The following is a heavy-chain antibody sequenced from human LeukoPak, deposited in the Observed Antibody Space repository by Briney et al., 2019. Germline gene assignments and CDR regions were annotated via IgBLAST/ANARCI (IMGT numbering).Heavy chain of an antibody. CDR2: MNPNSGNT. D-gene: IGHD2-2*02. J-gene: IGHJ5*02. V-gene: IGHV1-8*01. Sequence: ASVKVSCKASGYTFTSYDINWVRQATGQGLEWMGWMNPNSGNTGYAQKFQGRVTMTRNTSISTAYMELSSLRSEDTAVYYCARGPLGYCSSTSCYSVRRWFDPGAREPWSPSPQ. CDR1: GYTFTSYD. CDR3: ARGPLGYCSSTSCYSVRRWFDP.